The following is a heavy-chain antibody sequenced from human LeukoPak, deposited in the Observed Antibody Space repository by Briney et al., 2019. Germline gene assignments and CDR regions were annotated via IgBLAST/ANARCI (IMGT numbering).Heavy chain of an antibody. D-gene: IGHD2-8*01. V-gene: IGHV4-34*01. CDR3: ARGLTPYAGWFDP. J-gene: IGHJ5*02. Sequence: GSLRLSCAASGFTFSSYAMSWIRQPPGKGLEWIGEINHSGSTNYNPSLKSRVTISVDTSKNQFSLKLSSVTAADTAVYYCARGLTPYAGWFDPWGQGTLVTVSS. CDR1: GFTFSSYA. CDR2: INHSGST.